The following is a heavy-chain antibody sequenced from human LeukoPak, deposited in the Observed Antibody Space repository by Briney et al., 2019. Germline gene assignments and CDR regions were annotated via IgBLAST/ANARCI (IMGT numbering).Heavy chain of an antibody. CDR3: ARGVDSSGYYYGD. D-gene: IGHD3-22*01. CDR1: GGSISSHY. J-gene: IGHJ4*02. Sequence: SGTLSLTCTVSGGSISSHYWSWIRQPPGKGLEWIGYIYYSGSTNYNPSLKSRVTISVDTSKNQFSLKLSSVTAADTAVYYCARGVDSSGYYYGDRGQGTLVTVSS. V-gene: IGHV4-59*11. CDR2: IYYSGST.